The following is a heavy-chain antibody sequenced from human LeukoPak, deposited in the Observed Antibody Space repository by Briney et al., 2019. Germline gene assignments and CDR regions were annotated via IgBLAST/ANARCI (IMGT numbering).Heavy chain of an antibody. V-gene: IGHV4-30-2*01. D-gene: IGHD1-26*01. J-gene: IGHJ6*04. CDR1: GGSISSGGYY. CDR2: IYHSGST. Sequence: SETLSLTCTVSGGSISSGGYYWSWIRQPPGKGLEWIGYIYHSGSTYYNPFLKSRVTISVDRSKNQFSLKLSSVTAADTAVYYCARGSKSGSLDVWGKGTTVTVSS. CDR3: ARGSKSGSLDV.